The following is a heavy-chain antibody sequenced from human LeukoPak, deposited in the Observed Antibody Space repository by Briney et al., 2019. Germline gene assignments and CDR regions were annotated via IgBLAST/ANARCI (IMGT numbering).Heavy chain of an antibody. CDR2: IYSGGST. CDR1: GFTVSSNY. Sequence: GGSLRLSCAASGFTVSSNYMSWVRQAPGKGLEWVSVIYSGGSTYYADSVKGRFTISRDNSKSTLYLQMNSLRAEDTAVYYCARTYYDFWSGYSIHYGMDVWGQGTTVTVSS. V-gene: IGHV3-53*01. CDR3: ARTYYDFWSGYSIHYGMDV. D-gene: IGHD3-3*01. J-gene: IGHJ6*02.